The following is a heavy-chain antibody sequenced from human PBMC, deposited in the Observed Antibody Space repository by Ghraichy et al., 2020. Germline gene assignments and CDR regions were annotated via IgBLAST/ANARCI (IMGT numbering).Heavy chain of an antibody. CDR2: VFYSGST. CDR1: GGSISNYY. CDR3: ATVRFLGYRSTWTGCED. V-gene: IGHV4-59*01. Sequence: SETLSLTCTVSGGSISNYYWSWIRQPPGKGLEWIGYVFYSGSTNYNPSLKSRVTISVDTSKNQFSLKLRSVTAADTAVYFCATVRFLGYRSTWTGCEDWGQGTLVTDCS. J-gene: IGHJ4*02. D-gene: IGHD6-13*01.